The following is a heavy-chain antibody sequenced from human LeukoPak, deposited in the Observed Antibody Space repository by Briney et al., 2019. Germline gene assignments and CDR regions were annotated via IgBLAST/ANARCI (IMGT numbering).Heavy chain of an antibody. V-gene: IGHV1-46*01. J-gene: IGHJ4*02. CDR1: GYTFSKYF. CDR2: INPDGGGT. D-gene: IGHD3-10*01. Sequence: ASLKLSCKASGYTFSKYFIHWVRQAPGQGLEWMGVINPDGGGTTYTQKFQGRVTMTRDASTTTVYMELTSLRYDNTAVYYCARDHREVSEVYTSGYFDYWGQGTLVTVYS. CDR3: ARDHREVSEVYTSGYFDY.